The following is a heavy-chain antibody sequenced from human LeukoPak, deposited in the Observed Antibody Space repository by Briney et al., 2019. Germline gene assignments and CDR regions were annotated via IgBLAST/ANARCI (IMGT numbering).Heavy chain of an antibody. CDR1: GGSISSGGYY. CDR3: ARSIVVVPATYPGEDYYYYYGMDV. J-gene: IGHJ6*02. D-gene: IGHD2-2*01. Sequence: PSQTLSLTCTVSGGSISSGGYYWSWIRQHPGKGLEWIGYIYYSGSTYYNPSLKSRVTISVDTSKNQFSLKLSSVTAADTAVYYCARSIVVVPATYPGEDYYYYYGMDVWGQGTTVTVSS. V-gene: IGHV4-31*03. CDR2: IYYSGST.